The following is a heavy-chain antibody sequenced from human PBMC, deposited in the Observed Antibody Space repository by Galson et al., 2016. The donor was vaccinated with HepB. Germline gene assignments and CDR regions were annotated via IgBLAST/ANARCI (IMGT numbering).Heavy chain of an antibody. CDR3: AKDATEGGYCTGGVCYRPIPLSA. D-gene: IGHD2-8*02. CDR2: VSRGGDTT. V-gene: IGHV3-23*01. CDR1: GSTFVNYA. J-gene: IGHJ5*02. Sequence: SLRLSCAASGSTFVNYAMSWVRQAPGTGLEWVSTVSRGGDTTYYSDSVKGRFTISRDNYKSTLFLQMNSLRAEDTATYFCAKDATEGGYCTGGVCYRPIPLSAWGQGTLVIVSS.